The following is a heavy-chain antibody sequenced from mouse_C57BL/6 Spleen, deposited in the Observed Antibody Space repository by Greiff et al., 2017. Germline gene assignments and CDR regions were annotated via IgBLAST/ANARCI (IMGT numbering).Heavy chain of an antibody. CDR2: ISYDGSN. CDR1: GYSITSGYY. V-gene: IGHV3-6*01. D-gene: IGHD4-1*01. Sequence: EVKVEESGPGLVKPSQSLSLTCSVTGYSITSGYYWNWIRQFPGNKLEWMGYISYDGSNNYNPSPKNRISITRDTSKNQFFLKLNSVTTEDTATYYCAREKRAGTPYWYFDVWGTGTTVTVSS. J-gene: IGHJ1*03. CDR3: AREKRAGTPYWYFDV.